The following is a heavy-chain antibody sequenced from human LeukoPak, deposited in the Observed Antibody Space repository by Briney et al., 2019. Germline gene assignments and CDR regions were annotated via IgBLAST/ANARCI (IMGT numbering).Heavy chain of an antibody. V-gene: IGHV1-2*02. D-gene: IGHD3-9*01. CDR2: INPNSGGT. Sequence: ASVKVSCKASGYTFTGYYMHWVRQAPGQGLEWMGWINPNSGGTNYAQKFQGRVTMTRDTSISTAYMELRSLRSDDTAVYYCARDRELRYFDWFTGGAFDIWGQGTMVTVSS. CDR3: ARDRELRYFDWFTGGAFDI. J-gene: IGHJ3*02. CDR1: GYTFTGYY.